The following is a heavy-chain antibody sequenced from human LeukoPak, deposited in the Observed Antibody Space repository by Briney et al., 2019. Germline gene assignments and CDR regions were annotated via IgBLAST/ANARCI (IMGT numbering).Heavy chain of an antibody. CDR2: IYYSGST. CDR3: ARPDHGGKGDY. CDR1: GGSISSSSYY. Sequence: SETLSLTCTVSGGSISSSSYYWGWIRQPPGKGLEWIGSIYYSGSTYYNPSLKSRVTISVDTSKNQFSLKLSSVTAADTAVYYCARPDHGGKGDYWGQGTLVTVSS. V-gene: IGHV4-39*01. J-gene: IGHJ4*02. D-gene: IGHD4-23*01.